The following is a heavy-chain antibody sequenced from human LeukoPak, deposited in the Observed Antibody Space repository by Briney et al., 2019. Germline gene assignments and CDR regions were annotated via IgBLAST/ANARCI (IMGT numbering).Heavy chain of an antibody. V-gene: IGHV3-23*01. J-gene: IGHJ4*02. D-gene: IGHD6-6*01. CDR3: AKSPGGWDSSRPFDH. CDR1: GFTFSSYA. CDR2: ISGSGGST. Sequence: PGGSLRLSCAASGFTFSSYAMSWVRQAPGKGLEWVSAISGSGGSTYYADSVKGRFTISRDNSKNTLYLQMNSLRAEDTAVYYCAKSPGGWDSSRPFDHWGQGTLVTVSS.